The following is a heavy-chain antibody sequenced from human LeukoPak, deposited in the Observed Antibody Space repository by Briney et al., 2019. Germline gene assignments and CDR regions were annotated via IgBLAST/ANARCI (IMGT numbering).Heavy chain of an antibody. Sequence: GGSLRLSCAASGFTFSDYSMSWIRQAPGKGLEWVSYISTSSSYTNYADCVKGRFTISRDNAKNSLYLQMNSLTAEDTAVYYCARDRYYASGSYNWFDPWGQGTLVTVSS. D-gene: IGHD3-10*01. V-gene: IGHV3-11*05. CDR2: ISTSSSYT. CDR1: GFTFSDYS. CDR3: ARDRYYASGSYNWFDP. J-gene: IGHJ5*02.